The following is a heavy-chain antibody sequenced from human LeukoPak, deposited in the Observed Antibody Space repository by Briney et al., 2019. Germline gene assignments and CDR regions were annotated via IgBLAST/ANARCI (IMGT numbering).Heavy chain of an antibody. V-gene: IGHV4-34*01. CDR2: INHSGST. Sequence: SETLSLTCTVSGGSISNYYWSWIRQPPGKGLEWIGEINHSGSTNYNPSLKSRVTISVDTSKNQFSLKLSSVTAADTAVYYCARGGVAARYWGQGTLVTVSS. CDR1: GGSISNYY. CDR3: ARGGVAARY. D-gene: IGHD6-6*01. J-gene: IGHJ4*02.